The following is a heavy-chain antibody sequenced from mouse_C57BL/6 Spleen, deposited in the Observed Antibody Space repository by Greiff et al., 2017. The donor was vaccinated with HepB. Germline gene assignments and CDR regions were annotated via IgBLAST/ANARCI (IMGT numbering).Heavy chain of an antibody. V-gene: IGHV14-1*01. CDR1: GFNIKDYY. CDR3: TLYDYDVYFDY. J-gene: IGHJ2*01. CDR2: IDPEDGDT. D-gene: IGHD2-4*01. Sequence: VHVKQSGAELVRPGASVKLSCTASGFNIKDYYMHWVKQRPEQGLEWIGRIDPEDGDTEYAPKFQGKATMTADTSSNTAYLQLSSLTSEDTAVYYCTLYDYDVYFDYWGQGTTLTVSS.